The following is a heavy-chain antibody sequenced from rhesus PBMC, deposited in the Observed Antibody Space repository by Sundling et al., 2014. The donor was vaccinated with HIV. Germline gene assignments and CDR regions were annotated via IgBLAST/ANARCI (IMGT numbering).Heavy chain of an antibody. D-gene: IGHD6-37*01. CDR3: ARCLVGGGFDS. V-gene: IGHV4-106*01. J-gene: IGHJ4*01. CDR1: GGSISDSYY. CDR2: IYGSDSKG. Sequence: QVQLQESGPGLVKPSETLSLTCGVSGGSISDSYYWTWIRQSPEEGLEWIGYIYGSDSKGLLQPLLHGRVTISIDASKNQFSLKLTSMTAADSAVFYCARCLVGGGFDSWGQGVVSPSP.